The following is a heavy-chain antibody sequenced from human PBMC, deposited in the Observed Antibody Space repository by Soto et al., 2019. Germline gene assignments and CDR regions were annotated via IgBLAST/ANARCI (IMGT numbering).Heavy chain of an antibody. CDR2: IYYSGST. D-gene: IGHD6-6*01. CDR1: GGSISSYY. Sequence: PSETLSLTCTVSGGSISSYYWSWIRQPPGKGLEWIGYIYYSGSTNYNPSLKSRVTISVDTSKNQFSLKLSSVTAADTAVYYCARFGRGAARPDYWGQGTLVTVSS. V-gene: IGHV4-59*08. CDR3: ARFGRGAARPDY. J-gene: IGHJ4*02.